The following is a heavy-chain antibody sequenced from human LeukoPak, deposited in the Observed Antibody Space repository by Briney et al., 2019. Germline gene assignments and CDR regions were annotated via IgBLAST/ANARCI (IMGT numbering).Heavy chain of an antibody. CDR2: IIPIFGTT. CDR1: GGTFSSYA. Sequence: ASVKVSCKASGGTFSSYAISWVRQAPGQGLEWMGGIIPIFGTTNYAQKFQDRVTITADKSTSTAYVELSSLRSEDTAVYYCARGRPTTSIAAAGVNWFDPWGQGTLVTVSS. J-gene: IGHJ5*02. V-gene: IGHV1-69*06. CDR3: ARGRPTTSIAAAGVNWFDP. D-gene: IGHD6-13*01.